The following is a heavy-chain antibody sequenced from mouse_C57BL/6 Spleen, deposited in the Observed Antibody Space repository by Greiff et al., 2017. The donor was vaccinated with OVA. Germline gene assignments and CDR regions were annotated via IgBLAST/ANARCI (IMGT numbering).Heavy chain of an antibody. J-gene: IGHJ1*03. V-gene: IGHV5-4*03. CDR2: ISDGGSYT. CDR3: ARGGSWYFDV. Sequence: EVKLVESGGGLVKPGGSLKLSCAASGFTFSSYAMSWVRQTPEKRLEWVATISDGGSYTYYPDNVKGRFTISRDNAKNNLYLQMSHQKSEDTAMYYCARGGSWYFDVWGTGTTVTVSS. CDR1: GFTFSSYA. D-gene: IGHD3-1*01.